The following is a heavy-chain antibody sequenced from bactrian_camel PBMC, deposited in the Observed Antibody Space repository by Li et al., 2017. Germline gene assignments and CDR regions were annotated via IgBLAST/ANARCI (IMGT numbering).Heavy chain of an antibody. CDR2: IYIDTGKT. CDR3: AAELTTMWYCYNDASRYEY. CDR1: VITYDCCC. Sequence: HVQLVESGGAAVQAGGSLKLSCVITYDCCCMGWFRQAPGKEREEREGVASIYIDTGKTNYADSVKGRFTISLDNAKNTLYLQMNGLKTEDTAMYYCAAELTTMWYCYNDASRYEYWGQGTQVTVS. D-gene: IGHD2*01. J-gene: IGHJ4*01. V-gene: IGHV3-2*01.